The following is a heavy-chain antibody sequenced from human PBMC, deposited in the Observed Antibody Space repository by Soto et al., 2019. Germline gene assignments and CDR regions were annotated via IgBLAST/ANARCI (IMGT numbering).Heavy chain of an antibody. CDR1: GYPVTAYY. Sequence: QLHLVQSGAVVKKPGASVTVSCSASGYPVTAYYMHWVRQAPGRGLEWMGGINPATGAAKSKQTFRSRGTMTRNTATRTGFMERSGLTSRDTAELYFGRGGGVGVAGSAAFDMWGQGTLVTVSS. CDR3: GRGGGVGVAGSAAFDM. V-gene: IGHV1-2*02. D-gene: IGHD3-3*01. J-gene: IGHJ3*02. CDR2: INPATGAA.